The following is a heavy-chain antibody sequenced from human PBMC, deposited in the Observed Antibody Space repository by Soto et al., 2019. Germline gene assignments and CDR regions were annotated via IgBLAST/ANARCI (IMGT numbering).Heavy chain of an antibody. V-gene: IGHV4-30-2*01. D-gene: IGHD2-2*01. CDR1: GGSIRIGGYS. CDR3: ARASGTASLLFDY. J-gene: IGHJ4*02. CDR2: IYHSGST. Sequence: VACALYGGSIRIGGYSWSWIRQPPGKGLEWIGYIYHSGSTYYNPSLKSRVTISVDRSKNQFSLKLSSVTAADTAVYYCARASGTASLLFDYWGQGTLVTGSS.